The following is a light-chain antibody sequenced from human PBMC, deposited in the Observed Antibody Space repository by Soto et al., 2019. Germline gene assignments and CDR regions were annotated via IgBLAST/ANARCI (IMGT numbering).Light chain of an antibody. Sequence: EIVLTQSPGTLSLSPGERATLSCRASQSISSNYLAWYQQKPGQAPRLLIYGAFYRATGIPDRFSGSGAGTDFTLTISSVEPEDFSVYYCQQYSWTFGQGTKVEIK. CDR2: GAF. CDR1: QSISSNY. V-gene: IGKV3-20*01. J-gene: IGKJ1*01. CDR3: QQYSWT.